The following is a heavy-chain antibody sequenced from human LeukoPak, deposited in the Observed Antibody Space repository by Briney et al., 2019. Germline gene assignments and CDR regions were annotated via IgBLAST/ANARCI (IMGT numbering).Heavy chain of an antibody. Sequence: SSETLSLTCAVYGGSFSGYYWSWIRQPPGKGLEWIGEINHSGSTNYNPSLKSRVTISVDTSKNQFSLKLSSVTAADTAVYYCARGYCSSTSCYVLWSNWFDPWGQGTLVTVSS. D-gene: IGHD2-2*01. CDR1: GGSFSGYY. V-gene: IGHV4-34*01. CDR2: INHSGST. CDR3: ARGYCSSTSCYVLWSNWFDP. J-gene: IGHJ5*02.